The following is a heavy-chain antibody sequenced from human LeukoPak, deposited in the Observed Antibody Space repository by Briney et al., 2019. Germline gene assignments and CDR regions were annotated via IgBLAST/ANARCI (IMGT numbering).Heavy chain of an antibody. D-gene: IGHD3-3*01. V-gene: IGHV4-59*01. CDR2: IYYSGST. CDR3: ASGPVPTIFGANI. Sequence: SETLSLTCTVSGGSISSYYWSWIRQPPGEGLEWIGYIYYSGSTNYNPSLKSRVTISVDTSKNQFSLKLSSVTAADTAVYYCASGPVPTIFGANIWGQGTMVTVSS. CDR1: GGSISSYY. J-gene: IGHJ3*02.